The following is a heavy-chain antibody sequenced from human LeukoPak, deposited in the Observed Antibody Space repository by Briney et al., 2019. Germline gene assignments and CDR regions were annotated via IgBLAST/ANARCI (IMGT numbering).Heavy chain of an antibody. J-gene: IGHJ3*02. Sequence: SETLSLTCTVPGGSISSGGDYWSWIRQSPGKGLEWIGYISHSGSTYYNPSLKSRVTLSIDRSKDQFSLKLNSVTAADTAVYYCARPIEYSSSSAAFDIWGQGTMVTVSS. V-gene: IGHV4-30-2*06. CDR2: ISHSGST. CDR1: GGSISSGGDY. CDR3: ARPIEYSSSSAAFDI. D-gene: IGHD6-6*01.